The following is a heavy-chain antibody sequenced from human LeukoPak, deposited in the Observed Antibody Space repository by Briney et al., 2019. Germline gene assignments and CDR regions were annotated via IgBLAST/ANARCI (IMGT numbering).Heavy chain of an antibody. CDR2: ISGSGGST. CDR1: GFTFSSYG. D-gene: IGHD5-18*01. CDR3: ARNGEYSYGYNDY. J-gene: IGHJ4*02. V-gene: IGHV3-23*01. Sequence: GGSLRLSCAASGFTFSSYGMHWVRQAPGKGLEWVSAISGSGGSTYYADSVKGRFTISRDNSKNTLYLQMNSLRAEDTAVYYCARNGEYSYGYNDYWGQGTLVTVSS.